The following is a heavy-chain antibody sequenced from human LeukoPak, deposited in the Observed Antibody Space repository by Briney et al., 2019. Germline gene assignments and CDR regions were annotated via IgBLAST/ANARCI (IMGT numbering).Heavy chain of an antibody. CDR2: IYSGGST. V-gene: IGHV3-66*01. CDR1: GFTFSSYW. J-gene: IGHJ4*02. Sequence: GGSLRLSCAASGFTFSSYWMHWVRQAPGKGLEWVSVIYSGGSTYYADSVKGRFTISRDNSKNTLYLQMHSLRAEDTAVYYCARGRLDYWGQGTLVTVSS. CDR3: ARGRLDY.